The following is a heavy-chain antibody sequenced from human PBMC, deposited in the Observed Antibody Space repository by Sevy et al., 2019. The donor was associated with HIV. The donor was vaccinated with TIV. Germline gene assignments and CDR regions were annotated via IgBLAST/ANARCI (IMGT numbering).Heavy chain of an antibody. J-gene: IGHJ3*02. CDR1: GFTFSSYW. Sequence: GGSLRLSCAASGFTFSSYWMSWVRQAPGKGLVWVANIKQGGSEKYYVDSVKGRFTISRDNAKNSLYLQMNSLRAEDTAVYYCARGGDDGAFDIWGQGTMVTVSS. CDR3: ARGGDDGAFDI. CDR2: IKQGGSEK. V-gene: IGHV3-7*01. D-gene: IGHD2-21*02.